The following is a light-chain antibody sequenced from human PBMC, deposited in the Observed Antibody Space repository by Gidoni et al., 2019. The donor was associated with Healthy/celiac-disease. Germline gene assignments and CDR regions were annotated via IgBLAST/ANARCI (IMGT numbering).Light chain of an antibody. Sequence: EIVLTHSPATLSLSPGERATLICRASQSVSSYLAWYQQKPGQAPRLLIYDASNRATGIPARFSGSGSGTDFTLTISSLEPEDFAVYYCQQRSNWPGTCGQGTKLEIK. CDR2: DAS. J-gene: IGKJ2*01. CDR3: QQRSNWPGT. CDR1: QSVSSY. V-gene: IGKV3-11*01.